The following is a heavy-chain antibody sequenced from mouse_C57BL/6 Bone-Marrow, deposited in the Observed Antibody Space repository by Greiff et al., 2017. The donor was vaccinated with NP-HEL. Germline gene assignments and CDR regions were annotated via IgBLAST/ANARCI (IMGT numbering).Heavy chain of an antibody. J-gene: IGHJ3*01. Sequence: EVQRVESEGGLVQPGSSMKLSCTASGFTFSDYYMAWVRQVPEKGLEWVANINYDGSSTYYLDSLKSRFIISRDNAKNILYLQMSSLKSEDTATYYCARVDGYYLAAWFAYWGQGTLVTVSA. D-gene: IGHD2-3*01. V-gene: IGHV5-16*01. CDR3: ARVDGYYLAAWFAY. CDR1: GFTFSDYY. CDR2: INYDGSST.